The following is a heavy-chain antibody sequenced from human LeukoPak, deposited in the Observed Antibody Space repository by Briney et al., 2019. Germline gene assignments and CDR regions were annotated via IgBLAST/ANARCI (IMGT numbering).Heavy chain of an antibody. V-gene: IGHV1-2*02. Sequence: ASVKVSCKASGYTFTAYYMHWVRQAPGQGLEWMGWINPNSGGTDYTQKFQGRVTLTSDTSISTVYMELSRLRFDDTAVYYCARDRGGTSYVYWGQGTRVTVSS. CDR2: INPNSGGT. D-gene: IGHD1-26*01. CDR3: ARDRGGTSYVY. CDR1: GYTFTAYY. J-gene: IGHJ4*02.